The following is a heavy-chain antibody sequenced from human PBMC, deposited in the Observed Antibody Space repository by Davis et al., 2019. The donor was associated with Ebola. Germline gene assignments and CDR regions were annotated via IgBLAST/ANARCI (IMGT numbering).Heavy chain of an antibody. J-gene: IGHJ6*02. Sequence: GESLKISCAASGFTFSSYSMNWVRQAPGKGLEWVSYISSSGSTIYYADSVKGRFTISRDNAKNSLYLQMNSLRAEDTALYYCAKDRGYWGGYGMDVWGQGTTVTVSS. CDR3: AKDRGYWGGYGMDV. D-gene: IGHD7-27*01. V-gene: IGHV3-48*04. CDR1: GFTFSSYS. CDR2: ISSSGSTI.